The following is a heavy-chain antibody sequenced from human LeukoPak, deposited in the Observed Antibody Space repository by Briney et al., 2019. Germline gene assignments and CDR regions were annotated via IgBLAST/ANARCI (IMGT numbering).Heavy chain of an antibody. CDR3: ARWRRYRSGGSCYLFDY. CDR1: GFTFSSYS. J-gene: IGHJ4*02. V-gene: IGHV3-21*01. CDR2: ISSSSSYI. Sequence: GSLRLSCAASGFTFSSYSMNWVRQAPGKGLEWVSSISSSSSYIYYADSVKGRFTISRDNAKNSLYLQMNSLRAEDTAVYYCARWRRYRSGGSCYLFDYWGQGTLVTVSS. D-gene: IGHD2-15*01.